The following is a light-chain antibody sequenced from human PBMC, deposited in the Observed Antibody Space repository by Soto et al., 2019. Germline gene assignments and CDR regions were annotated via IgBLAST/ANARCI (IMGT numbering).Light chain of an antibody. V-gene: IGKV3-11*01. CDR3: QQRSNWLT. Sequence: EIVLTPSPGTLSLSPGERATLSCRSSQSVNSYLAWYQQKPGQAPRLLIYDASNRATGIPARFSGSGSGTDFTLTISSLEPEDFAVYYCQQRSNWLTFGGGTKVDIK. J-gene: IGKJ4*01. CDR1: QSVNSY. CDR2: DAS.